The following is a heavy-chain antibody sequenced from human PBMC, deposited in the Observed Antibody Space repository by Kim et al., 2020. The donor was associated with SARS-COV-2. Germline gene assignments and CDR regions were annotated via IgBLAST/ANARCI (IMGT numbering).Heavy chain of an antibody. CDR1: GFTFGDYA. CDR2: ISWNSGST. V-gene: IGHV3-9*01. D-gene: IGHD3-9*01. Sequence: GGSLILSCAASGFTFGDYAMPWVRHAPGKGLEWVSGISWNSGSTGYADSVKGRFTISRDNAKNSLYLQMNSLRAEDTALYYCAKSLYYAVLTGVTYYWGQGTLFTVAS. J-gene: IGHJ4*02. CDR3: AKSLYYAVLTGVTYY.